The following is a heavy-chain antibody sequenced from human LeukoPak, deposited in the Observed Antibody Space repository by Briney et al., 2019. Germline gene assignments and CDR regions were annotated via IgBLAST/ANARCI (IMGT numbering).Heavy chain of an antibody. CDR2: INWNGGNT. Sequence: GGSLRLSCAASGFTFYDYGMSWVRQAPGKGLEWVSGINWNGGNTGYADSVEGRFTIFRDNTKNSLYLQMNSLRAEDTALYYCARARYDSTGHLDYWGQGTLVTVSS. D-gene: IGHD3-22*01. J-gene: IGHJ4*02. CDR3: ARARYDSTGHLDY. CDR1: GFTFYDYG. V-gene: IGHV3-20*04.